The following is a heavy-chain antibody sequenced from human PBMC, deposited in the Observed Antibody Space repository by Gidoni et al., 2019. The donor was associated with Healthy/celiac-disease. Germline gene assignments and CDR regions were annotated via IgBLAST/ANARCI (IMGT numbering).Heavy chain of an antibody. CDR1: GFTFSSYA. J-gene: IGHJ6*02. V-gene: IGHV3-23*04. Sequence: EVQLDEYGGGVVQHGGTLRLAWAAAGFTFSSYAMSWVLHAPGKGLEWVSAISGSGCSTYYAVSVKGRFTSSTDNSKNTLYLQMNSLRAEDTAVYYCATTKRTVTSYYYVMDVWGQGTTVTVSS. D-gene: IGHD4-17*01. CDR2: ISGSGCST. CDR3: ATTKRTVTSYYYVMDV.